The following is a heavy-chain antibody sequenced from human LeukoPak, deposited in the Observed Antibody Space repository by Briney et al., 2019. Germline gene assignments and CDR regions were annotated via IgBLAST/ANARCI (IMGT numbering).Heavy chain of an antibody. CDR1: GGTFSSYA. J-gene: IGHJ5*02. CDR3: ARDVPPAYCGGDCDKLNWFDP. CDR2: IIPILGIA. D-gene: IGHD2-21*01. Sequence: ASVKVSCKASGGTFSSYAISWVRQAPGQGLDWMGRIIPILGIASYAQKFQGRVTITADKSTSTAYMELSSLRSEDTAVYYCARDVPPAYCGGDCDKLNWFDPWGQGTLVTVSS. V-gene: IGHV1-69*04.